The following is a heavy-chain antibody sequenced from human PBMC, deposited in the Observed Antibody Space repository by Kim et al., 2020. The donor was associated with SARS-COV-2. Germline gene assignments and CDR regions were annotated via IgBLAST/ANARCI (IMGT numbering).Heavy chain of an antibody. CDR2: ISSSSSYI. V-gene: IGHV3-21*01. CDR1: GFTFSSYS. J-gene: IGHJ3*02. Sequence: GGSLRLSCAASGFTFSSYSMNWVRQAPGKGLEWVSSISSSSSYIYYADSVKGRFTISRDNAKNSLYLQMNSLRAEDTAVYYCARGAGHTYYDFWSGYFGPDIWGQGTMVTVSS. D-gene: IGHD3-3*01. CDR3: ARGAGHTYYDFWSGYFGPDI.